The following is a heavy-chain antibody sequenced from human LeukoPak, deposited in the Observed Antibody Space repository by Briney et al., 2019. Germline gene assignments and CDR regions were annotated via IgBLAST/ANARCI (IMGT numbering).Heavy chain of an antibody. CDR2: IYTSGST. CDR1: GGSISSGSYY. D-gene: IGHD3-16*01. J-gene: IGHJ4*02. V-gene: IGHV4-61*02. Sequence: SQTLSLTCTVPGGSISSGSYYWSWIRQPAGKGLEWIGRIYTSGSTNYNPSLKSRVTISVDTSKNQFSLKLSSVTAADTAVYYCARDFGGPGGWLADYWGQGTLVTVSS. CDR3: ARDFGGPGGWLADY.